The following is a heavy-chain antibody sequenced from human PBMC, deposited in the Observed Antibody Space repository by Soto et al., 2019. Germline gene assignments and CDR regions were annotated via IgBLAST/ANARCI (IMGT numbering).Heavy chain of an antibody. CDR1: GGSISSGGYY. Sequence: SETLSLTCTVSGGSISSGGYYWSWIRQHPGKGLEWIGYIYYSGSTYYNPSLKSRVTISVDTSKNQFSLKLSFVTAADTAVYYCARYSRIGLSPIYYYGMDVWVQGTTVTVSS. V-gene: IGHV4-31*03. J-gene: IGHJ6*02. CDR3: ARYSRIGLSPIYYYGMDV. CDR2: IYYSGST. D-gene: IGHD3-16*02.